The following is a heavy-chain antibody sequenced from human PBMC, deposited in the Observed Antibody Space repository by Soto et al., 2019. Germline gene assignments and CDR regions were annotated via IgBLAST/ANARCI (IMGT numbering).Heavy chain of an antibody. CDR1: SGSVRSCGYY. J-gene: IGHJ4*02. Sequence: SEPLSLTCTVSSGSVRSCGYYWLFIRQHPGKGLEFSGYIYYSGSTYYNPSLKSRVTISVDTSKNQFSLKLSSVTAADTAVYYCAREDDYGGNCFDYWGQGTLVTVSS. D-gene: IGHD4-17*01. CDR3: AREDDYGGNCFDY. CDR2: IYYSGST. V-gene: IGHV4-31*03.